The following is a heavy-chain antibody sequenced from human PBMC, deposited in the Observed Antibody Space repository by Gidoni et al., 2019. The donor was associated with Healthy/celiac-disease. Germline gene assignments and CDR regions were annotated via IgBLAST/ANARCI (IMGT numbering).Heavy chain of an antibody. CDR1: GGSFSGYY. J-gene: IGHJ4*02. V-gene: IGHV4-34*01. D-gene: IGHD3-10*01. CDR2: INHSGST. CDR3: ARGLRVKDGSGSNHFDY. Sequence: QVQLQQWVAGLLKPSETLSLTCAVYGGSFSGYYWSWIRQPPGKGLEWIGEINHSGSTNYNPSLKSGVTISVDTSKNQFSLKLSSVTAADTAVYYCARGLRVKDGSGSNHFDYWGQGTLVTVSS.